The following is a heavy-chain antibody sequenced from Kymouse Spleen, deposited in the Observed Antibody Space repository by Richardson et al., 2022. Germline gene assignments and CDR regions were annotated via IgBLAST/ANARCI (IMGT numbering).Heavy chain of an antibody. V-gene: IGHV3-9*01. CDR1: GFTFDDYA. CDR3: AKEERVTTYYYYGMDV. D-gene: IGHD4-17*01. CDR2: ISWNSGSI. Sequence: EVQLVESGGGLVQPGRSLRLSCAASGFTFDDYAMHWVRQAPGKGLEWVSGISWNSGSIGYADSVKGRFTISRDNAKNSLYLQMNSLRAEDTALYYCAKEERVTTYYYYGMDVWGQGTTVTVSS. J-gene: IGHJ6*02.